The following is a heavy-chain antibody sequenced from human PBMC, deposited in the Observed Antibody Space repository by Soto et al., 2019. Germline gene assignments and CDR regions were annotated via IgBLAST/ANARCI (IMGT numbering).Heavy chain of an antibody. CDR2: ISAYNGNT. CDR3: ARFYASGSYPYDY. D-gene: IGHD3-10*01. Sequence: DSVPVSRTSSVYTFTTYGIICVRQAPGQGLEWMGWISAYNGNTNYAQNLQGRVTMTTDTSTSTAYMELRSLRSDDTAVYYCARFYASGSYPYDYWGQGTLVTVS. CDR1: VYTFTTYG. V-gene: IGHV1-18*01. J-gene: IGHJ4*02.